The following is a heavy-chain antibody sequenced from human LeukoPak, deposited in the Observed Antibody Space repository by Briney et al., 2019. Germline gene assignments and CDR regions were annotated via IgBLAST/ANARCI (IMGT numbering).Heavy chain of an antibody. V-gene: IGHV3-7*05. CDR3: ARVPGDAAFDI. CDR1: GFTFSSYW. CDR2: IKQDGSEK. J-gene: IGHJ3*02. Sequence: GGSLRLSCAASGFTFSSYWMSWVRQAPGKGLEWVANIKQDGSEKYYVDSVKGRFPISRDNAKNSLYLQMNSLRAEDTAVYYCARVPGDAAFDIWGQGTMVTVSS.